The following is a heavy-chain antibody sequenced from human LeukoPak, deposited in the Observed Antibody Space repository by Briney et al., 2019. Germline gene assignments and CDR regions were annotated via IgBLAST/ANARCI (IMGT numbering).Heavy chain of an antibody. CDR2: IIPILGTA. J-gene: IGHJ5*02. D-gene: IGHD6-19*01. Sequence: SVTVSCKASGGTFSSYAISWVRQAPGQGLEWMGRIIPILGTANYAQKFQGRVTITADKSTSTAYMELSSLRSEDTAVYYCARVPPTIAVAGTWSWFDPWGQGTLVTVSS. CDR1: GGTFSSYA. V-gene: IGHV1-69*04. CDR3: ARVPPTIAVAGTWSWFDP.